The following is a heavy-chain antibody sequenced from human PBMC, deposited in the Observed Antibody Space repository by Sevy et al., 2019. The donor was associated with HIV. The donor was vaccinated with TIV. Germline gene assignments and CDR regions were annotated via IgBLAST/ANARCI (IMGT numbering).Heavy chain of an antibody. CDR1: GFTFGDYA. J-gene: IGHJ4*02. V-gene: IGHV3-49*03. D-gene: IGHD6-13*01. CDR2: IRTTASGGTT. Sequence: GGSLRLSCTTSGFTFGDYAMGWFRQAPGKGLEWVGFIRTTASGGTTDYAASVKGTFIISRDDSKSFAYLQMNSLKTEDTAVYYCTRSFSVTWYPHYWGQGTLVTVSS. CDR3: TRSFSVTWYPHY.